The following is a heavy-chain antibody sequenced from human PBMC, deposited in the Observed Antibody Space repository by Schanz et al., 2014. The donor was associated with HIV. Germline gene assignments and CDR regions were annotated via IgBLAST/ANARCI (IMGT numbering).Heavy chain of an antibody. CDR2: IWYDGTNK. Sequence: QVQLVESGGGVVQPGRSQRLSCAASGFTFSTYGMHWVRQAPGKGLEWVAVIWYDGTNKYYADSVKGRFTISRDNSKNTLYLQMNSLRAEDTAVYYCARETVNYYYGMDVWGQGTTVTVSS. J-gene: IGHJ6*02. V-gene: IGHV3-33*01. D-gene: IGHD4-4*01. CDR3: ARETVNYYYGMDV. CDR1: GFTFSTYG.